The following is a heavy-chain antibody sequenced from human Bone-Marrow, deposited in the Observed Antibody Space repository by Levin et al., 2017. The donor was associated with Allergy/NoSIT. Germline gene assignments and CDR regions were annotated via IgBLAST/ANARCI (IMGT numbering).Heavy chain of an antibody. D-gene: IGHD3-3*01. Sequence: PGGSLRLSCAASGFTVSSNYMSWVRQAPGKGLEWVSISYGAGSTCYADSVKGRFTISRDSSNNTLYLQMNSLRAEDTAVYYCASLGVVISGGSDGFFDYWGQGTLVTVSS. CDR3: ASLGVVISGGSDGFFDY. CDR1: GFTVSSNY. CDR2: SYGAGST. V-gene: IGHV3-53*01. J-gene: IGHJ4*02.